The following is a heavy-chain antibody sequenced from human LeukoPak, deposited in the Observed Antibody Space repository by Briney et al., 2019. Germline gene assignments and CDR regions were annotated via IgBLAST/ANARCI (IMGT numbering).Heavy chain of an antibody. J-gene: IGHJ4*02. Sequence: NSSQTLSLTCTVSGGSISSGSYYWSWIRQPAGKGLEWIGRIYTSGSTNYNPSLKSRVTISVDTSKNQFSLKLSSVTAADTAVYYCARDVRACSLDWGQGTLVTVSS. D-gene: IGHD6-6*01. CDR3: ARDVRACSLD. CDR2: IYTSGST. CDR1: GGSISSGSYY. V-gene: IGHV4-61*02.